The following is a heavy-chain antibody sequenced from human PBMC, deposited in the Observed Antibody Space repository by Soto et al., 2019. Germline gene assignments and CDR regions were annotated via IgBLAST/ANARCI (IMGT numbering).Heavy chain of an antibody. Sequence: GGSLRLSCAASGFTFSSYGMHWVRQAPGKGLEWVAVIWYDGSNKYYADSVKGRFTISRDNSKNTLYLQMNSLRAEDTAVYYCARTLGYCSSTSCYPASFDYWGQGTLVTVSS. CDR2: IWYDGSNK. D-gene: IGHD2-2*01. J-gene: IGHJ4*02. CDR1: GFTFSSYG. V-gene: IGHV3-33*01. CDR3: ARTLGYCSSTSCYPASFDY.